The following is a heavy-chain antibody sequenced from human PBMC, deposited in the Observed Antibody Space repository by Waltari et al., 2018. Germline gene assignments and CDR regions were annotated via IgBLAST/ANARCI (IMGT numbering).Heavy chain of an antibody. CDR2: IKQDGSEK. V-gene: IGHV3-7*01. D-gene: IGHD6-13*01. CDR1: GFTFSSYW. Sequence: EVQLVESGGGLVQPGGSLRLSCAASGFTFSSYWMSWVRQAPGKGLEGVANIKQDGSEKYYVDSGKGRFTISRDNAKNSLYLQMNSLRAEDTAVYYCARDLGSTTDWFDPWGQGTLVTVSS. J-gene: IGHJ5*02. CDR3: ARDLGSTTDWFDP.